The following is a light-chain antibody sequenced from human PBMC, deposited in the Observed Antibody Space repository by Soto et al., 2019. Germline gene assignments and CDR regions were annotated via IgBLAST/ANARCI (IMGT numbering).Light chain of an antibody. V-gene: IGKV1-33*01. CDR1: QSLSSR. CDR3: QQYDSLPT. J-gene: IGKJ4*01. Sequence: IQMTQSPSSLSASVGDRVTITCRASQSLSSRLTWNQQKPGEAPKLLIYGASNLETGVPSRFSGSGFGTDFSFTISSLQPEDFATYYCQQYDSLPTFGGGTKVELK. CDR2: GAS.